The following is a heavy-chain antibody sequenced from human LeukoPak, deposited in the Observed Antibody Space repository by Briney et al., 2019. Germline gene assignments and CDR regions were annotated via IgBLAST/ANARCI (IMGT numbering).Heavy chain of an antibody. D-gene: IGHD2-2*01. Sequence: PSETLSLTCTVSGGYIISRSHYWGWIRQPPGKGLEWIGSVYYSGNTYYNPSLKTRATISIDTPTSKNQFSLTLSSVTAADTAVYYCARHHAEILVPSDWGQGTLVTVSS. CDR3: ARHHAEILVPSD. J-gene: IGHJ4*02. V-gene: IGHV4-39*01. CDR1: GGYIISRSHY. CDR2: VYYSGNT.